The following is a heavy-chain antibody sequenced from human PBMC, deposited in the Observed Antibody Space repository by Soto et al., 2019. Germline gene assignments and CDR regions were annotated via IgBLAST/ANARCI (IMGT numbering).Heavy chain of an antibody. V-gene: IGHV1-2*04. D-gene: IGHD2-21*01. CDR3: ARAGDRNPTYYYYYGMDV. J-gene: IGHJ6*02. CDR2: INPNSGGT. CDR1: GHTFTGYY. Sequence: GASVKASCKASGHTFTGYYMHWVRQAPGQGLEWMGWINPNSGGTNYAQKFQGWVTMTRDTSISTAYMELSRLRSDDTAVYYCARAGDRNPTYYYYYGMDVWGQGTTVTVSS.